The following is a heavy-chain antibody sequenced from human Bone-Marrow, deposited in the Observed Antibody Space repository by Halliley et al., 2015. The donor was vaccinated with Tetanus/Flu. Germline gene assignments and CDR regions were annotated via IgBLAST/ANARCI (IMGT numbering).Heavy chain of an antibody. CDR2: IYPGDSDT. Sequence: MQLVQSGAEVKKPGESLRISCKGSGYSFTTYWIGWVRQVPGKGLGLMGIIYPGDSDTRYSPSFQGQVIISADKSVNTAYLQWSTLKASDTAMYYCAALIAASHFTDYWGPGTLVTVSS. CDR1: GYSFTTYW. CDR3: AALIAASHFTDY. D-gene: IGHD6-13*01. J-gene: IGHJ4*02. V-gene: IGHV5-51*01.